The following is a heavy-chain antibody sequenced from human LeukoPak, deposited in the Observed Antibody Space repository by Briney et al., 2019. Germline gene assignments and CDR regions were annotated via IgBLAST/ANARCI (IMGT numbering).Heavy chain of an antibody. Sequence: KPSETLSLTCTVSGGSITGSSSYWGWIRQPPGKGLEWIGSIYYSGSTSYNPSLKSRVTISVDTSKNQFSLKLSSVTAADTAVYYCARGSITVVPAFDIWGQGTMVTVSS. D-gene: IGHD3-3*01. CDR1: GGSITGSSSY. V-gene: IGHV4-39*07. J-gene: IGHJ3*02. CDR2: IYYSGST. CDR3: ARGSITVVPAFDI.